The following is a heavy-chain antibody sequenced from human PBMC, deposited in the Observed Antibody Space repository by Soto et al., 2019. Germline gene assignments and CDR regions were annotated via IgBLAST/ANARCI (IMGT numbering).Heavy chain of an antibody. Sequence: GGSLRLSCAASGFTFSSFGIHWVRQAPEKELQWVAVISYDGSDKYYADYVKGRFTISSDDSTNTMYLQMNRLRLEDTAVYYCAKTSGYDYVWGSSGLDPWGQGTLVTVSS. D-gene: IGHD3-16*01. J-gene: IGHJ5*02. V-gene: IGHV3-30*18. CDR3: AKTSGYDYVWGSSGLDP. CDR2: ISYDGSDK. CDR1: GFTFSSFG.